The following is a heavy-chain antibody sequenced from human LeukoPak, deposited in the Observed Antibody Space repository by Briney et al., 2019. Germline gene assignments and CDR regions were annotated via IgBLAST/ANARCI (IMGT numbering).Heavy chain of an antibody. Sequence: SETLSLTCTVSGGSINSYYWTWIRQPAGKGLEWIGRIYTSGSTNYNPSLKSRVTISVDKSKNQFSLKLSSVTAADTAVYYCARHGKGVTYFYTFDIWGQGTVVAVSS. D-gene: IGHD3-3*01. V-gene: IGHV4-4*07. CDR2: IYTSGST. CDR3: ARHGKGVTYFYTFDI. CDR1: GGSINSYY. J-gene: IGHJ3*02.